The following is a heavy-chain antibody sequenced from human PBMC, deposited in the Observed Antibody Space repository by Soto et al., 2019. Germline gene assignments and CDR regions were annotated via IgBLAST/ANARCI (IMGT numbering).Heavy chain of an antibody. V-gene: IGHV4-31*03. CDR2: IYYSGST. Sequence: SETLSLTCTVSGSSISSGGYYWSWIRQHPGKGLEWIGYIYYSGSTYYNPSLKSRVTISVDTSKNQFSLKLSSVTAADTAVYYCARGVTMVRGVIHTPYFDYWGQGTLVTVSS. D-gene: IGHD3-10*01. CDR1: GSSISSGGYY. CDR3: ARGVTMVRGVIHTPYFDY. J-gene: IGHJ4*02.